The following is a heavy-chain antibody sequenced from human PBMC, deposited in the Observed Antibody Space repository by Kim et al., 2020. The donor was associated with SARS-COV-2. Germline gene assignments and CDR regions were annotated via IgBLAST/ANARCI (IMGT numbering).Heavy chain of an antibody. D-gene: IGHD3-22*01. CDR2: IYYSGST. Sequence: SETLSLTCTVSVGSISSGGYYWSWIRQHPGKGLEWIGYIYYSGSTYYNPSLKSRVTISVDTSKHQFSLKLSSVTATDTAVYYCARQLRTYYYDSSGYPATYYFDYWGQGTLVTVSS. J-gene: IGHJ4*02. V-gene: IGHV4-31*03. CDR3: ARQLRTYYYDSSGYPATYYFDY. CDR1: VGSISSGGYY.